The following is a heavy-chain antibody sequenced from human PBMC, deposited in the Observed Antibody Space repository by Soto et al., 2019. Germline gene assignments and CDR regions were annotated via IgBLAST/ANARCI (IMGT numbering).Heavy chain of an antibody. Sequence: QVQLQESGPGLVKPSQTLSLTCTVSGGSISSGGYYWSWNRQHPGKGLEWIGYIYYSGSTYYNPSLKSRVTISVDTSKNQCSLKLSSVTAADTAVYYWAREDSSGYLNWFDPWGQGTLVTVSS. CDR3: AREDSSGYLNWFDP. D-gene: IGHD3-22*01. CDR1: GGSISSGGYY. J-gene: IGHJ5*02. CDR2: IYYSGST. V-gene: IGHV4-31*03.